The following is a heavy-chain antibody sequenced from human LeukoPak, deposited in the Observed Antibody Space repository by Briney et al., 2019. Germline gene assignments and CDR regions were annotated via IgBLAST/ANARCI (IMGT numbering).Heavy chain of an antibody. D-gene: IGHD2-2*02. CDR2: INHSGST. Sequence: PSETLSLTCAVYGGSFSGYYWSWIRQPPGKGLEWIGEINHSGSTNYNPSLKSRVTISVDTSKNQFSLTLSSVTAADTAVYYCARGRGYCSSTSCYTTPRNWFDPWGQGTLVTVSS. CDR3: ARGRGYCSSTSCYTTPRNWFDP. J-gene: IGHJ5*02. CDR1: GGSFSGYY. V-gene: IGHV4-34*01.